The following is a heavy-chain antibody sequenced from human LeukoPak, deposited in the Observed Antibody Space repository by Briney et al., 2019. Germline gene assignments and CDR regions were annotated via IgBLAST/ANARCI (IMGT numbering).Heavy chain of an antibody. CDR1: GDSISSYY. D-gene: IGHD4/OR15-4a*01. CDR3: ARAAWRGTNSRDAFDI. Sequence: SETPSLTCTVSGDSISSYYWSWIRQPPGKGLEWIGYIYYSGSTNYNPSLKSRVTISVDTSKNQFSLELSSVTAADTAVYYCARAAWRGTNSRDAFDIWGLGTVVTVSS. J-gene: IGHJ3*02. V-gene: IGHV4-59*12. CDR2: IYYSGST.